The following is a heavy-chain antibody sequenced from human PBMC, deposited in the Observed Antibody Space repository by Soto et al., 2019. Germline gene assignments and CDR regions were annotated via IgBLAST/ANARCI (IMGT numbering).Heavy chain of an antibody. CDR2: ILGSGGST. Sequence: PGGSLILSCAASGFTFSTDAMSWVRQAPGRGLEWVSAILGSGGSTYYADSVKGRFTISRDNSKNTLYLQMNSLRAEDTAVYYCARSQVVIEAVAGTSYWGPGTLVSVSS. J-gene: IGHJ4*02. V-gene: IGHV3-23*01. CDR3: ARSQVVIEAVAGTSY. CDR1: GFTFSTDA. D-gene: IGHD6-19*01.